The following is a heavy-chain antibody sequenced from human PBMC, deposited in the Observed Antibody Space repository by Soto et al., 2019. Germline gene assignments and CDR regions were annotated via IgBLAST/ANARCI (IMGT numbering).Heavy chain of an antibody. CDR2: IYYSGST. V-gene: IGHV4-59*01. J-gene: IGHJ4*02. Sequence: SETLSLTCTVSGGSINNNFWGWIRQPPGKELEWIGYIYYSGSTNYNPSLKSRVTISVDTSKNQFSLKLSSVTAADTAVYYCARSDGRYWGQGTLVTVSS. CDR1: GGSINNNF. CDR3: ARSDGRY.